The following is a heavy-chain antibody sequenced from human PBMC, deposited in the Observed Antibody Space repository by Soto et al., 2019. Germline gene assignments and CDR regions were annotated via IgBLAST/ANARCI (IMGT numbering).Heavy chain of an antibody. V-gene: IGHV4-39*01. D-gene: IGHD2-15*01. CDR2: ILYSGST. CDR3: ARGAGSPTYYYGMDV. Sequence: SETLSLTCTVSGDSISSSSYYWGWIRQPPGKGLEWIGSILYSGSTYYNPSLKSRVTISVDTSKNQFSLNLSSVTAADTAEYYCARGAGSPTYYYGMDVWGQGTTVTVSS. CDR1: GDSISSSSYY. J-gene: IGHJ6*02.